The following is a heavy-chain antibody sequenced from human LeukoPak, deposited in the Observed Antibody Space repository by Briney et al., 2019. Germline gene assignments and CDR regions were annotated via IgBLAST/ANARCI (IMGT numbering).Heavy chain of an antibody. CDR3: AKGAAAGKVDWFDP. V-gene: IGHV3-23*01. J-gene: IGHJ5*02. D-gene: IGHD6-13*01. CDR2: ITGYGAT. Sequence: WGSLRLSCAASGFTFSNFAMMWVRQAPGTGLQWVSTITGYGATFYADSVRGRFTIFRDTSMDTLFLQMNSLGAEDTAVYYCAKGAAAGKVDWFDPWGQGTLVTVSS. CDR1: GFTFSNFA.